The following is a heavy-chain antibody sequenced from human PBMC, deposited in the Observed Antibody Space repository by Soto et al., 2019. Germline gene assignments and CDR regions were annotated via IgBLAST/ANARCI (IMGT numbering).Heavy chain of an antibody. D-gene: IGHD1-26*01. V-gene: IGHV3-15*07. CDR2: IKSETGGGTT. CDR1: GFLFINAW. J-gene: IGHJ5*02. Sequence: EVQVVESGGGLVQPGKSLRLSCAASGFLFINAWMNWVRQAPGKGLEWGGRIKSETGGGTTNYAAPVKGRFTIARDDSKNMLYLKMNSLKTEDKDVYYCTTTYTGGSFYTWGQGTLVTVSS. CDR3: TTTYTGGSFYT.